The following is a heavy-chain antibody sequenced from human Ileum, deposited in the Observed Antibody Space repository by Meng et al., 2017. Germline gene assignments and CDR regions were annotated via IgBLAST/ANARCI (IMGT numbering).Heavy chain of an antibody. V-gene: IGHV3-33*01. CDR1: GFTFSNYG. D-gene: IGHD1-26*01. CDR2: IWHDGNTK. CDR3: ATDSGGSPFDY. J-gene: IGHJ4*02. Sequence: QVQVGESGGGVVQPGRALRLSCAASGFTFSNYGMHWVRQAPGKGLEWVEVIWHDGNTKDYVDYVKGRFTISRDNSKNTLYLQMNSLRTEDTAVYYCATDSGGSPFDYWGQGTLVTVSS.